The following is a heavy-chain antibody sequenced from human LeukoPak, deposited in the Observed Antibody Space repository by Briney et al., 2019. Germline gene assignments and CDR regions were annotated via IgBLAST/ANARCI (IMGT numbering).Heavy chain of an antibody. CDR1: GYTFTTYG. CDR3: VREGGDSSGYYFAY. CDR2: ISAYNGNT. Sequence: ASVKVSCKASGYTFTTYGLSWVRQAPGQGLEWIGWISAYNGNTKYAQKVQGRVTMTRDTSTNTAYMELRSLRFDDTAVYYCVREGGDSSGYYFAYWGQGTPVTVSS. D-gene: IGHD3-22*01. J-gene: IGHJ4*02. V-gene: IGHV1-18*01.